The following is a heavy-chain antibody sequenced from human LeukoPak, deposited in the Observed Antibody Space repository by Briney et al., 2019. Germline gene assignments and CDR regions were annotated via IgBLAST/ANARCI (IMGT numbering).Heavy chain of an antibody. J-gene: IGHJ5*02. CDR2: INPNSGGT. V-gene: IGHV1-2*04. CDR1: GYTFTGYY. D-gene: IGHD3-22*01. CDR3: ARAAPGYYDSSVVRWFDP. Sequence: VASVKVSCKASGYTFTGYYMHWVRQAPGQGLEWMGWINPNSGGTNYAQKFQGWVTMTRDTSISTAYMELSRLRSDDTAVYYCARAAPGYYDSSVVRWFDPWGQGTLVTVSS.